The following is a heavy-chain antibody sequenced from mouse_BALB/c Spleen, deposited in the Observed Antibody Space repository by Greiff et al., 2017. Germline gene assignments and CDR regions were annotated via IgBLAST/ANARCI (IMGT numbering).Heavy chain of an antibody. J-gene: IGHJ3*01. Sequence: VQLQQSGAELVRSGASVKLSCTASGFNIKDYYMHWVKQRPEQGLEWIGWIDPENGDTEYAPKFQGKATMTADTSSNTAYLQLSSLTSEDTAVYYCTDDSWFAYWGQGTLVTVSA. CDR1: GFNIKDYY. V-gene: IGHV14-4*02. D-gene: IGHD2-4*01. CDR3: TDDSWFAY. CDR2: IDPENGDT.